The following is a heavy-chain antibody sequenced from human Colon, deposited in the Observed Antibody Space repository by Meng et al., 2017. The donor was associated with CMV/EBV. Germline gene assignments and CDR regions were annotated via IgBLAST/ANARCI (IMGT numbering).Heavy chain of an antibody. V-gene: IGHV4-61*02. CDR2: IYTSGRT. D-gene: IGHD6-19*01. CDR3: ARDDDSGWYFDH. J-gene: IGHJ4*02. CDR1: GGSITSGTHY. Sequence: QGQLQESGPGLVKPSQTLSPTCSVSGGSITSGTHYWNWIRQPAGKGLEWIGRIYTSGRTNYNPSLKSRVTISRDTSKNQFSLKLNSVTAADTAVYYCARDDDSGWYFDHWGLGSLVTVSS.